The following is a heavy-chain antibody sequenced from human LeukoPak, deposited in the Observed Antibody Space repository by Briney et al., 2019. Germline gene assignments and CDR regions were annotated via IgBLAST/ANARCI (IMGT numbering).Heavy chain of an antibody. CDR3: ARRREVQYYFDY. CDR1: GYSISSGYY. Sequence: SETLSLTCAVSGYSISSGYYWGWIRRPPGKGLEWIGSIYHSGSTYYNPSLKSRVTISVDTSKNQFSLKLSSVTAADTAVYYCARRREVQYYFDYWGQGTLVTVSS. CDR2: IYHSGST. D-gene: IGHD4/OR15-4a*01. V-gene: IGHV4-38-2*01. J-gene: IGHJ4*02.